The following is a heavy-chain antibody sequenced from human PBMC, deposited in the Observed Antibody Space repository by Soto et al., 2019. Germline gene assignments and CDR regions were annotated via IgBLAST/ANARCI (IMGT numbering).Heavy chain of an antibody. CDR3: ARARYQLLHPYYYGMDV. CDR2: IHYSGST. Sequence: QVQLQESGPGLVKPSETLSLTCTVSGGSISSYYWSWIRQSPGQGLELIGYIHYSGSTKSNPSLMSRVPISVDKSRNQVSLKLSSVTAADSAVYFCARARYQLLHPYYYGMDVWGQGTTVTVSS. V-gene: IGHV4-59*01. J-gene: IGHJ6*02. CDR1: GGSISSYY. D-gene: IGHD2-2*01.